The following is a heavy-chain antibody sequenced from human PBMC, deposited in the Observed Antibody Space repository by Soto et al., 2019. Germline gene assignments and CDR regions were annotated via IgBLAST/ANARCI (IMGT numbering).Heavy chain of an antibody. J-gene: IGHJ4*02. V-gene: IGHV3-7*04. CDR1: GFTFSSYW. CDR3: ARDWPGYSGYGGFDY. Sequence: EVQLVESGGGLVRPGESLRLSCAASGFTFSSYWMSWVRQAPGKGLEWVANLKPDGSEKYYVDSVKGRYTISRDNAKNSLYLQMNSLRDEDTAVYYCARDWPGYSGYGGFDYWGQGTLVTVSS. D-gene: IGHD5-12*01. CDR2: LKPDGSEK.